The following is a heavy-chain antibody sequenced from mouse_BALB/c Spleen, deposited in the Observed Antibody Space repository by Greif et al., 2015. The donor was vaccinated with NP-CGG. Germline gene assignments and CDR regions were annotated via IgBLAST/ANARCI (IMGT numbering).Heavy chain of an antibody. CDR1: GFSLTSYG. CDR3: ARHDYAMDY. CDR2: IWSDGST. J-gene: IGHJ4*01. V-gene: IGHV2-6-2*01. Sequence: VQLQQSGPDLAAPSQSLSITCTVSGFSLTSYGVHWVRQPPGKGLEWLVVIWSDGSTTYNSALKSRLSSSKDNSKSQVFLKMNSLETDDTAMCYCARHDYAMDYWGQGTSVTVSS.